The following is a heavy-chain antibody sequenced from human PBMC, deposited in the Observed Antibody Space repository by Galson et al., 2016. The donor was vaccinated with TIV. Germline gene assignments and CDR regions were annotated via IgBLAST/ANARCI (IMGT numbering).Heavy chain of an antibody. Sequence: SLRLSCAASGFTFSIFAMTWVRQAPGMGLEWVSAISGGGGSTYYADSVKGRFTISRDNSNNTLFRQMNSLRAEDTAVYYCTKVPSSGFSYYYGLDVWGQGTTVTVSS. J-gene: IGHJ6*02. D-gene: IGHD3-22*01. V-gene: IGHV3-23*01. CDR2: ISGGGGST. CDR1: GFTFSIFA. CDR3: TKVPSSGFSYYYGLDV.